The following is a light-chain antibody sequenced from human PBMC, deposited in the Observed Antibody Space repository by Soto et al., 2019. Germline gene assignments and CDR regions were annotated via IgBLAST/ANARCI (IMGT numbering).Light chain of an antibody. V-gene: IGKV3D-15*01. Sequence: EIVMTQSPATLSVSPGERATLSCWASQSVSSNLAWYQQKPGQAPRLLIYDVSTRATGIPTRFSGSGSGTEFTLTISSLQSEDFAAYYCQQYHDWPPWTFGQGTKVDIK. CDR2: DVS. J-gene: IGKJ1*01. CDR3: QQYHDWPPWT. CDR1: QSVSSN.